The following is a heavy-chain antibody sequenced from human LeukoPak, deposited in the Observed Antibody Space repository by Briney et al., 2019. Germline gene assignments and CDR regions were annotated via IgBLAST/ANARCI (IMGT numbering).Heavy chain of an antibody. Sequence: GGSLRLSCAASGFTFSSYSMNWVRQAPGKGLEWVSSISSSSSYIYYADSVKGRFTISRDNAKNSLYLQMNSLRAEDTAVYYCASPRTTVTTSWFDPWGQGTLVTVSS. D-gene: IGHD4-17*01. CDR3: ASPRTTVTTSWFDP. CDR1: GFTFSSYS. CDR2: ISSSSSYI. V-gene: IGHV3-21*01. J-gene: IGHJ5*02.